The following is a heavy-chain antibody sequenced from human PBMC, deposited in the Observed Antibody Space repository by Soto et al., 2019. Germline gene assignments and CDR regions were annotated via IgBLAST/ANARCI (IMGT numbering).Heavy chain of an antibody. CDR1: GYSVSSDSTA. D-gene: IGHD6-19*01. J-gene: IGHJ4*02. CDR2: TYYKSKWFY. CDR3: ARAAQWLIY. Sequence: PSQTLSLTCDISGYSVSSDSTAWNWIRQSPSRGLEWLGRTYYKSKWFYNYAVSVRSRIAIKSDTSKNQFSLQLNSVTPEDTAVYFCARAAQWLIYWGQGTLVTVSS. V-gene: IGHV6-1*01.